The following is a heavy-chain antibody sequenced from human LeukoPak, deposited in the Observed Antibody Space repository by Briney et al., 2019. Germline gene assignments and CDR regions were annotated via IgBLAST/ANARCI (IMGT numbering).Heavy chain of an antibody. CDR1: GFTFSSYA. J-gene: IGHJ5*02. V-gene: IGHV3-23*01. Sequence: GGSLRLSCGASGFTFSSYAMSWVRKAGGKGLEWVSAISGSGGSTYYADSVKGRFTTSRDNSKNTLYLQMNSLRAEDTAVYYCAKAPPIITIFGVVTPSWFDPWGQGTLVTVSS. CDR3: AKAPPIITIFGVVTPSWFDP. CDR2: ISGSGGST. D-gene: IGHD3-3*01.